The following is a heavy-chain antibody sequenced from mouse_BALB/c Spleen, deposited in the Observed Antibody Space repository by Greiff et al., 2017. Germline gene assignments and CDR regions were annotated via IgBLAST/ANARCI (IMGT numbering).Heavy chain of an antibody. CDR3: ARGSTWYFDV. CDR1: GYSFTGYY. CDR2: INPYNGAT. J-gene: IGHJ1*01. Sequence: EVQLQQSGPELVKPGASVKISCKASGYSFTGYYMHWVKQSHVKSLEWIGCINPYNGATSYNQNFKDKASLTVDKSSSTAYMELHSLTSEDSAVYYCARGSTWYFDVWGAGTTVTVSS. V-gene: IGHV1-31*01.